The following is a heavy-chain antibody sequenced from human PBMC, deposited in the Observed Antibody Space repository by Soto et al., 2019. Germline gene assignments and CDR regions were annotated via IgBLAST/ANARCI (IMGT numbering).Heavy chain of an antibody. V-gene: IGHV5-51*01. Sequence: GESLKISCKASGYTFTNYWIGWVRQVPGEGLEWMGFIFPSDSVTRYSPSFQGHVTISVDKSVDTTYLQWGSLKASDTAMYYCVRGMDRNSAGFWGLGTMVTVSS. D-gene: IGHD2-2*03. CDR1: GYTFTNYW. CDR2: IFPSDSVT. J-gene: IGHJ4*02. CDR3: VRGMDRNSAGF.